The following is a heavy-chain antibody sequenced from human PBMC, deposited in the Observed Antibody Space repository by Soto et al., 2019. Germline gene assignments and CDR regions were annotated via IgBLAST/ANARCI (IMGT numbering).Heavy chain of an antibody. Sequence: SETLSLTCAVSSGSISSSNWWSWVRQPPGKGLEWIGEIYHSGSTNYNPSLKSRVTISVDKSKNQFSLKLSSVTAADTAVYYCGGSGSTHPNLDYWGQGTLVTVSS. CDR1: SGSISSSNW. CDR3: GGSGSTHPNLDY. V-gene: IGHV4-4*02. CDR2: IYHSGST. D-gene: IGHD3-10*01. J-gene: IGHJ4*02.